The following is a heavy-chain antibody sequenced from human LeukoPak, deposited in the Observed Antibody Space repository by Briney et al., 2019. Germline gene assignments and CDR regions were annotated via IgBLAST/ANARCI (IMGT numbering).Heavy chain of an antibody. V-gene: IGHV1-69*04. CDR2: IIPILGIA. J-gene: IGHJ4*02. D-gene: IGHD1-7*01. CDR3: ARGKNRNWNYDY. Sequence: ASVKVSCKASGGTFSSYAISWVRQAPGQGLEWMGRIIPILGIANYAQKFQGRVTITADKSTSTAYMELSSLRSEDTAVYYCARGKNRNWNYDYWGQGTLVTVSS. CDR1: GGTFSSYA.